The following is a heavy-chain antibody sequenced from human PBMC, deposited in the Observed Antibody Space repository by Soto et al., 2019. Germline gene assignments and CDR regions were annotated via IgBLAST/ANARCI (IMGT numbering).Heavy chain of an antibody. V-gene: IGHV4-59*08. J-gene: IGHJ4*02. Sequence: PSETLSLTCTVSGGSLSTYYWGWIRQPPGKGLEWIGYVYYSGTTYSHPSLNSRVSISVDTSENQFSLRLTSVTAADTAVYYCVTVNLVGAAYYFDYWGPGTLVTVSS. D-gene: IGHD1-26*01. CDR3: VTVNLVGAAYYFDY. CDR1: GGSLSTYY. CDR2: VYYSGTT.